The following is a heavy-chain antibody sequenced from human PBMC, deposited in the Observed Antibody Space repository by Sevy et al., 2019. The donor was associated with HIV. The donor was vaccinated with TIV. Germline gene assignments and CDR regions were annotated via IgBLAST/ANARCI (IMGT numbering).Heavy chain of an antibody. Sequence: GGSLRLSCAASGFTFDDYGMHWVRQAPGKGLEWVSGISWNSGSIGYADSVKGRFTISRDNAKNSLYLQMNSLRAEDTALYYCAKDKATSSSWYYYYGMDVWGQGSTVTVSS. D-gene: IGHD6-13*01. CDR1: GFTFDDYG. V-gene: IGHV3-9*01. CDR3: AKDKATSSSWYYYYGMDV. CDR2: ISWNSGSI. J-gene: IGHJ6*02.